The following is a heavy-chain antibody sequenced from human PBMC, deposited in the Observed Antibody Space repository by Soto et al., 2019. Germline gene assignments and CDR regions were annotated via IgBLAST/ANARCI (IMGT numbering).Heavy chain of an antibody. CDR3: AKIRMVRGPYYFDY. CDR1: GFTFSSYG. V-gene: IGHV3-33*06. D-gene: IGHD3-10*01. CDR2: IWYDGSNK. J-gene: IGHJ4*02. Sequence: GGSLRLSCAASGFTFSSYGMHWVRQAPGKGLEWVAVIWYDGSNKYYADSVKGRFTISRDNSKNTLYLQMNSLRADDTAVYYCAKIRMVRGPYYFDYWGQGTLVTVSS.